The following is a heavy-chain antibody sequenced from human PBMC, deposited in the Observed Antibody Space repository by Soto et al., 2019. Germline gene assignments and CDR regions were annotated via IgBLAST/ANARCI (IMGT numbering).Heavy chain of an antibody. D-gene: IGHD2-21*02. V-gene: IGHV1-18*01. CDR2: GSPLSATT. Sequence: QAQLVQSGAEVKEPGASVKVSCKASGYTFTGYGITWVRQAPGQGLEWMGWGSPLSATTNYAPKFQGRVTMTTDTATNMAYMELRSLRSDDAAVYNCARGGTAEADFWGQGTLVTVSS. CDR3: ARGGTAEADF. CDR1: GYTFTGYG. J-gene: IGHJ4*02.